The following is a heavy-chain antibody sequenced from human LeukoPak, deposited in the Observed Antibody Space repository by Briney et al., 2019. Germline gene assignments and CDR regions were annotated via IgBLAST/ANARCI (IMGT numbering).Heavy chain of an antibody. D-gene: IGHD2-8*01. V-gene: IGHV3-23*01. CDR2: ISGGGVST. Sequence: GSLRLSCAASGFTFSSFPMSWVRQAPGKGLEWVSVISGGGVSTYYADSVKGRFTISRDNSKNTLYLQMNSLRAEDTAVYYCAKWARYCTNGVCYYFDYWGQGTLVTSPQ. J-gene: IGHJ4*02. CDR3: AKWARYCTNGVCYYFDY. CDR1: GFTFSSFP.